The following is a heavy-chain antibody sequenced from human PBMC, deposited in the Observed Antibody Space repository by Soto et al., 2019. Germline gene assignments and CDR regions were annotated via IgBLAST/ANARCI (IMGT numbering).Heavy chain of an antibody. CDR2: IRPGGDST. CDR1: GFRFRTRA. V-gene: IGHV3-23*01. Sequence: EVQLLESGGGLVQPGGSLRLSCAASGFRFRTRAMSWVSQAPGKGLEWVASIRPGGDSTYYADSVKGRFAVSRDNSNVTLYLQMDSLRVEDTAIYYCTTHEEGAPWAGGFDSWGQGTLVTVSS. D-gene: IGHD1-26*01. CDR3: TTHEEGAPWAGGFDS. J-gene: IGHJ5*01.